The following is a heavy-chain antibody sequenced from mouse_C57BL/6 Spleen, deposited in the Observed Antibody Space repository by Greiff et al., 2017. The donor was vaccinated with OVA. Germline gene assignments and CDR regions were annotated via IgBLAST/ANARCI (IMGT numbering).Heavy chain of an antibody. J-gene: IGHJ4*01. V-gene: IGHV1-5*01. CDR3: VTTVVVDYAMDY. D-gene: IGHD1-1*01. CDR1: GYTFTSYW. Sequence: DVHLVESGTVLARPGASVKMSCKTSGYTFTSYWMHWVKQRPGQGLEWIGAIYPGNSDTSYNQKFKGKAKLTAVTSASTAYMELSSLTNEDSAVYYCVTTVVVDYAMDYWGQGTSVTVSS. CDR2: IYPGNSDT.